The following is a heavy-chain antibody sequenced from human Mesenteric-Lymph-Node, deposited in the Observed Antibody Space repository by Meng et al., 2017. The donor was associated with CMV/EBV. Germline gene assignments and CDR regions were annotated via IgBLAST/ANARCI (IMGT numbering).Heavy chain of an antibody. CDR2: ISSSVSTI. J-gene: IGHJ4*02. D-gene: IGHD3-10*01. CDR3: ARALTILALDY. CDR1: GFTFSSYE. Sequence: GESLKISCAASGFTFSSYEMNWVRQAPGKGLEWVSYISSSVSTIYYADSVKGRFTISRDNAKNSLYLQMNSLRAEDTAVYYCARALTILALDYWGQGTLVTVSS. V-gene: IGHV3-48*03.